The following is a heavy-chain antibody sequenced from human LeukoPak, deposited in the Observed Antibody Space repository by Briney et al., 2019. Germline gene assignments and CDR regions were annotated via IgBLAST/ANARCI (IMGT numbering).Heavy chain of an antibody. CDR2: IYYSGST. CDR1: GGSISSSSYY. V-gene: IGHV4-39*07. CDR3: ARERWSSGIDY. D-gene: IGHD3-22*01. J-gene: IGHJ4*02. Sequence: PSETLSLTCTVSGGSISSSSYYWGWIRQPPGKGLEWIGSIYYSGSTYYNPSLKSRVTISVDTSKNQFSLKLTSVTAADTAVYSCARERWSSGIDYWGQGTLVTVSS.